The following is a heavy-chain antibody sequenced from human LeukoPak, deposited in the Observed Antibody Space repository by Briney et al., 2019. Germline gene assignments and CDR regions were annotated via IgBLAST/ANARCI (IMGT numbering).Heavy chain of an antibody. D-gene: IGHD3-22*01. Sequence: GRSLRLSCAASGFTFSSYAMHWVRQAPGKGLEWVAVISYDGSTKYYADSVKGRFTISRDNSKNTLYLQMNSLRAEDTAVYYCARGSGYDILTGYYDSSGYSADFDYWGQGTLVTVSS. CDR3: ARGSGYDILTGYYDSSGYSADFDY. CDR2: ISYDGSTK. CDR1: GFTFSSYA. J-gene: IGHJ4*02. V-gene: IGHV3-30-3*01.